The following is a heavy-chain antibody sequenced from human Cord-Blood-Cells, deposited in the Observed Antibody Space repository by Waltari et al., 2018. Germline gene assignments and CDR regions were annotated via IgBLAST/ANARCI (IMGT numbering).Heavy chain of an antibody. CDR2: ISSSSSYI. V-gene: IGHV3-21*01. CDR1: GFTFSRYS. Sequence: EVQLVESGGGLVKPGGSLRLSCAASGFTFSRYSMNWVRQAPGKGLEWVSSISSSSSYIYYADSVKGRFTISRDNAKNSLYLQMNSLRAEDTAVYYCARDLGQWFGELLDAFDIWGQGTMVTVSS. J-gene: IGHJ3*02. CDR3: ARDLGQWFGELLDAFDI. D-gene: IGHD3-10*01.